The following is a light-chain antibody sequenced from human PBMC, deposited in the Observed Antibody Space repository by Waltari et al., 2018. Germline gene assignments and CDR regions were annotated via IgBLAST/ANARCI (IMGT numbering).Light chain of an antibody. CDR3: QQSKEVPFT. CDR2: AAS. Sequence: DIQLTQSPSYLSASVGHSVTITCRASQTLTTYLNWYQPRPGTAPKSLIYAASNLETGVPSRFSGGGSGTDFTLTISGLQPDDFATYYCQQSKEVPFTFGQGTKLEIK. V-gene: IGKV1-39*01. CDR1: QTLTTY. J-gene: IGKJ2*01.